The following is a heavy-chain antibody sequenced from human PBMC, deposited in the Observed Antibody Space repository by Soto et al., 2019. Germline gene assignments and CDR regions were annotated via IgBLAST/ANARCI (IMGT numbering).Heavy chain of an antibody. CDR3: ARVANGRGSESSFGI. CDR1: GDTFRTYP. V-gene: IGHV1-69*02. D-gene: IGHD2-8*01. CDR2: IIPILDVT. Sequence: QVQLVQSGAEVKEPGSSVKVSCKLSGDTFRTYPITWVRQAHGQGLEWMGRIIPILDVTDYVRRFQGRLTLTADKSTATAYMEMTSLRSDDTAMSSCARVANGRGSESSFGIWGRGTMVTVSS. J-gene: IGHJ3*02.